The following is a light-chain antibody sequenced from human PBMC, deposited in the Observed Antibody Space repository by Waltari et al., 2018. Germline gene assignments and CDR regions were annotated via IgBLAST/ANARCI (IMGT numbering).Light chain of an antibody. Sequence: QSALTQPASMSGSLGQSISISCTGTADDIGDHDSVSWYQHFPGKAPRLLIYEVTHRPSGVSDRFSASKSGNTASLTISGLQTEDGASYYCSSSRGDQSLVFGGGTKLTVL. CDR2: EVT. V-gene: IGLV2-14*01. CDR3: SSSRGDQSLV. CDR1: ADDIGDHDS. J-gene: IGLJ2*01.